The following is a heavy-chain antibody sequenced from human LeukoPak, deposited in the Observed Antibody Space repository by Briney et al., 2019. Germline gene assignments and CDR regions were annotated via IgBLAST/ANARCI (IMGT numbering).Heavy chain of an antibody. Sequence: GGSLRLSCAASGFTFSTYGTHWVRQAPGKGLEWVAFIRYDGGNKRYADSVKGRFTISRDNSKNTLYVQMNSLRAEDTAVYYCARDSSGWYYHYWGQGTLVTVSS. J-gene: IGHJ4*02. CDR2: IRYDGGNK. V-gene: IGHV3-30*02. D-gene: IGHD6-19*01. CDR1: GFTFSTYG. CDR3: ARDSSGWYYHY.